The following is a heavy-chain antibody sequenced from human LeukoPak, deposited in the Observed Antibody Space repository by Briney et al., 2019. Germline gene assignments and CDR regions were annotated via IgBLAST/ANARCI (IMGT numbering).Heavy chain of an antibody. D-gene: IGHD6-19*01. V-gene: IGHV3-21*01. CDR1: GFTFSTYS. J-gene: IGHJ4*02. Sequence: PGGSLRLSCAASGFTFSTYSMNWVRQAPGKGLEWVSSISSSRYIYYADSVKGRFTISRDNAKNSLFLQMNSLRAEDTAVYYCARDWTSGWDYWGQGTLVTVSS. CDR2: ISSSRYI. CDR3: ARDWTSGWDY.